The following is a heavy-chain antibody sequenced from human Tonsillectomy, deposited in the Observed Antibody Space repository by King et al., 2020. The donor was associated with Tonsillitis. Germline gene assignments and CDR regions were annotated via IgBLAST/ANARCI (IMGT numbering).Heavy chain of an antibody. D-gene: IGHD2-8*01. J-gene: IGHJ6*03. CDR3: ARDRRDCTNGVCSYSYYYYMDV. V-gene: IGHV1-69*12. CDR1: GGTFSDYA. Sequence: QLVQSGAEVKKPGSSVKVSCKASGGTFSDYAISWVRQAPGQGLEWMGGIIPLFRRTTYAQKFQGRVTITADEATRTAYMELSRLTSEDTAVYYCARDRRDCTNGVCSYSYYYYMDVWGTGTPVTVSS. CDR2: IIPLFRRT.